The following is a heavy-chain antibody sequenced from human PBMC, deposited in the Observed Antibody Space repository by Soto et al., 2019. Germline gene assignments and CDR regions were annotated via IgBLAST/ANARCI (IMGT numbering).Heavy chain of an antibody. Sequence: QITLKESGPTLLKPKQTLTLTCTFSGFSLSTSGAGVGWIRQPPGKGLEWLALIYWDDEKRYSPSLKSRLTISKDTSKNQVVRRMTKMDPVDTATYYCAHRPDYTNFWFDDWGLGTLVTVSS. CDR2: IYWDDEK. D-gene: IGHD4-4*01. V-gene: IGHV2-5*02. J-gene: IGHJ4*02. CDR3: AHRPDYTNFWFDD. CDR1: GFSLSTSGAG.